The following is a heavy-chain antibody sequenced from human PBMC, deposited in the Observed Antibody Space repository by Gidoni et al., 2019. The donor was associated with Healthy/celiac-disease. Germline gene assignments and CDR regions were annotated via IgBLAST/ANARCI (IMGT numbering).Heavy chain of an antibody. D-gene: IGHD4-17*01. CDR2: IYYSGST. J-gene: IGHJ5*02. V-gene: IGHV4-31*03. CDR1: GGSISSGGYY. Sequence: QVQLQESGPGLVKPSQTLSLTCTVSGGSISSGGYYWIWIRQPPGKGLEWIGYIYYSGSTYYNPSLKSRVTISVDTSKNQFSLKLSSVTAADTAVYYCARDGGVDYGDPDAWGQGTLVTVSS. CDR3: ARDGGVDYGDPDA.